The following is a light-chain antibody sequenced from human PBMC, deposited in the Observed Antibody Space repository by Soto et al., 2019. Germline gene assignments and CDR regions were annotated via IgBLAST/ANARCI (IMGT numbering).Light chain of an antibody. CDR2: GAS. CDR1: QSVSNNY. J-gene: IGKJ1*01. CDR3: QQYNNWPPGT. V-gene: IGKV3-20*01. Sequence: EIVLTQSPGTLSLSPGERATLSCRASQSVSNNYLAWYQQKPGQAPRLLIYGASNRATGIPDRFSGSGSGTDFTLTINSLQSEDFAVYYCQQYNNWPPGTFGRGTKVDIK.